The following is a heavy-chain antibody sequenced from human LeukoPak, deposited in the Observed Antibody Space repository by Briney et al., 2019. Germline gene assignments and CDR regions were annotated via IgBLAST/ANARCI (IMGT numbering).Heavy chain of an antibody. CDR1: GYTVSSNH. J-gene: IGHJ4*02. D-gene: IGHD3-16*01. CDR3: ARGLAGWNYFDT. Sequence: GGSLRLSCAASGYTVSSNHMNWVRQAPGNGLEWVSVIYSGGIAYYADSVKGRFTISRDNSNNPVYLQVNSLRAEDTAVYYCARGLAGWNYFDTWGQGTRVTVSS. V-gene: IGHV3-66*01. CDR2: IYSGGIA.